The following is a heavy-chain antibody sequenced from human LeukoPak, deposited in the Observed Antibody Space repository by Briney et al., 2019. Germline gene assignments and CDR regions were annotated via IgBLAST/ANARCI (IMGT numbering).Heavy chain of an antibody. D-gene: IGHD3-22*01. CDR3: AREDGGYYYVYGY. V-gene: IGHV3-11*04. J-gene: IGHJ4*02. CDR2: ISNSGSTI. Sequence: PGGSLRLSCAASGFTFSDYDMSWMRQAPGKGLEWVSYISNSGSTIYYADSVKGRFTISRDNAKNSLYLQMNSLRAEDTAVYYCAREDGGYYYVYGYWGQGTLVTVSS. CDR1: GFTFSDYD.